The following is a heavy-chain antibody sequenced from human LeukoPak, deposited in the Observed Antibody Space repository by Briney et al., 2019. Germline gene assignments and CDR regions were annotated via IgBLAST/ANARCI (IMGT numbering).Heavy chain of an antibody. Sequence: ASVKVSCKASGYTFTSYDINWVRQATGQGLEWMGWMNPNSGNTGYAQKFQGRVTITRNTSISTAYMELSRLRSDDTAVYYCARDPHYYGSGSYGYYYMDVWGKGTTVTISS. CDR3: ARDPHYYGSGSYGYYYMDV. V-gene: IGHV1-8*03. D-gene: IGHD3-10*01. CDR1: GYTFTSYD. J-gene: IGHJ6*03. CDR2: MNPNSGNT.